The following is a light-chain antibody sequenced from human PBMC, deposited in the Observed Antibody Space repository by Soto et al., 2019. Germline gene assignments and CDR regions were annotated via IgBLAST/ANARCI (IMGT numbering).Light chain of an antibody. CDR1: QSINSN. V-gene: IGKV1-8*01. Sequence: IRMTQSPSTLSASPGERDTLSCRASQSINSNLAWYQQQPGQAPRLLIYAASTRATGVPARFSGSGSGTDFTLTISCLQSEDFATYYCQQYNSYPPAFGQGTRVDI. CDR3: QQYNSYPPA. CDR2: AAS. J-gene: IGKJ1*01.